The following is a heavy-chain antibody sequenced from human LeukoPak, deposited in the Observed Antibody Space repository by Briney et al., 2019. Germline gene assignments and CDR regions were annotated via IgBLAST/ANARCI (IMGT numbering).Heavy chain of an antibody. CDR1: GFTFSSYG. D-gene: IGHD4-17*01. CDR3: AKVPTTVTFYYYYYGMDV. V-gene: IGHV3-30*02. CDR2: IRYDGSNK. J-gene: IGHJ6*02. Sequence: PGGSLRLSCAASGFTFSSYGMHWVRQAPGKGLEWVAFIRYDGSNKYYADSVKGRFTISRDNSKNTLYLQTNSLRAEDTAVYYCAKVPTTVTFYYYYYGMDVWGQGTTVTVSS.